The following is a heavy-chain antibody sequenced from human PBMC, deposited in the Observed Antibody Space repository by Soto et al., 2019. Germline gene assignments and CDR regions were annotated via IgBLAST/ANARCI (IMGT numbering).Heavy chain of an antibody. D-gene: IGHD3-10*02. J-gene: IGHJ6*02. Sequence: GAPVKVSCKASGYTFTSYYMHWGRQAPGQGVEGVGIFNPSGGSTSYAQKFQGRVTMTRDTSTSTVYMELSSLRSEDTAVYYCARDDREDLVVRGVPNYYYYGMDVWGQGTTVTVSS. V-gene: IGHV1-46*01. CDR3: ARDDREDLVVRGVPNYYYYGMDV. CDR1: GYTFTSYY. CDR2: FNPSGGST.